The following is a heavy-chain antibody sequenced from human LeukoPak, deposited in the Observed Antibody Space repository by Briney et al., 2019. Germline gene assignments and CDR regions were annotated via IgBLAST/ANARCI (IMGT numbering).Heavy chain of an antibody. Sequence: GGSLRLSCASSGFIFSSYWMHWVRQVPGKGLVWVSCINIDGSRTDYADSVKGGYTISIDNAKNTFSLEMNSLRAEDTAVYFCGRGMAPNIRNWIDPWGQGTLVTVSS. CDR2: INIDGSRT. CDR3: GRGMAPNIRNWIDP. J-gene: IGHJ5*02. D-gene: IGHD2/OR15-2a*01. V-gene: IGHV3-74*01. CDR1: GFIFSSYW.